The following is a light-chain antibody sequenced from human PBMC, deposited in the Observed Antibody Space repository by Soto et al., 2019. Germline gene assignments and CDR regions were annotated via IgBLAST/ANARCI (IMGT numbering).Light chain of an antibody. CDR3: QQYNNWPFS. CDR2: DVS. J-gene: IGKJ5*01. V-gene: IGKV3-15*01. CDR1: QGVTTN. Sequence: EIVMTQSPGTLSGSPGERATLSCRAGQGVTTNFAWYQQKSGQSPRLLIYDVSIRATGVPARFSGTGSETDFTLTISGLQSEDSAVYFCQQYNNWPFSFGQGTRLEI.